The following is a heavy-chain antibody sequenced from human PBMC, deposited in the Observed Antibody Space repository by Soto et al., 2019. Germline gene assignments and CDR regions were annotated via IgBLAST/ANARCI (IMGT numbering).Heavy chain of an antibody. CDR2: IYYSGST. CDR1: GGSISSYY. D-gene: IGHD2-2*01. V-gene: IGHV4-59*01. CDR3: ASLGYCSSTSCYARYNWFDP. J-gene: IGHJ5*02. Sequence: SETLSLTCTVSGGSISSYYWSWIRQPPGKGLEWIGYIYYSGSTNYNPSLKSRVTISVDTSKNQFSLKLSSMTAADTAVYYCASLGYCSSTSCYARYNWFDPWGQGTLVTSPQ.